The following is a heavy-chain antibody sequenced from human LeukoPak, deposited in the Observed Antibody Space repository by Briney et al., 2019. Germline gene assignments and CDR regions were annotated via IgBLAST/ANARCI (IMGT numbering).Heavy chain of an antibody. D-gene: IGHD1-26*01. CDR3: ARAPVGAISFWFDP. CDR1: GGSISSSNW. J-gene: IGHJ5*02. Sequence: PSETLSLTCAVSGGSISSSNWWSWVRQPPGKGLEWIGEIYHSGSTNYNPSLKSRVTISVDKSKNQFSLKLSSVTAADTAVYYCARAPVGAISFWFDPWGQGTLVTVSP. CDR2: IYHSGST. V-gene: IGHV4-4*02.